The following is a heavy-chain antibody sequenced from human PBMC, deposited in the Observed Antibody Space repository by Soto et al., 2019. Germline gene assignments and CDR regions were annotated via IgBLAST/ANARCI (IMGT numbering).Heavy chain of an antibody. CDR1: GFTFSSYA. D-gene: IGHD3-10*01. CDR2: INDSGGST. Sequence: VQLLESGGGWVQPGGSLRLSCTASGFTFSSYAMSWVRQAPGKGLEWVSSINDSGGSTYYADSVRGRFTISRDNSKNTVYVQMNSLRAEDTAVYYCAKDFYSGPQPGYFDLWGRGTLVTVSS. J-gene: IGHJ2*01. CDR3: AKDFYSGPQPGYFDL. V-gene: IGHV3-23*01.